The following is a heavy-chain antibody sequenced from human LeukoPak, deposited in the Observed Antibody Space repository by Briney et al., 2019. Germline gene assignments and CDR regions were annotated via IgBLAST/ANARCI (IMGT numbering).Heavy chain of an antibody. CDR1: GYTFTGYY. CDR2: INPNSGGT. D-gene: IGHD1-26*01. V-gene: IGHV1-2*02. J-gene: IGHJ5*02. CDR3: ASTRGEGSYILGFDP. Sequence: ASVKVSCKASGYTFTGYYMHWVRQAPGQGLEWMGWINPNSGGTNYAQKFQGRVTMTRDTSISTAYMELSRLRSDDTAVYYCASTRGEGSYILGFDPWGQGTLVTVSS.